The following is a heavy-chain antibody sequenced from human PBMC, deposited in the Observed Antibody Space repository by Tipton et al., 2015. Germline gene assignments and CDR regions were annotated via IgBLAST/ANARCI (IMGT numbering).Heavy chain of an antibody. CDR2: IQYSGST. J-gene: IGHJ2*01. V-gene: IGHV4-61*01. CDR1: AYSISTDYY. CDR3: ARALFYGGNTDWYFDL. D-gene: IGHD4-23*01. Sequence: TLSLTCAVSAYSISTDYYWVWIRQPPGKELEWIGYIQYSGSTNYNPSLKGRLTMSIDTSKNQFSLKLSSVTAADTAVYYCARALFYGGNTDWYFDLWGRGTLVTVSS.